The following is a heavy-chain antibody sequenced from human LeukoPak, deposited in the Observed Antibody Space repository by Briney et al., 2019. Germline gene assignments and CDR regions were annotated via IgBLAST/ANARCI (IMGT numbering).Heavy chain of an antibody. D-gene: IGHD6-19*01. CDR3: ARDPRDSSGWPYYFDY. Sequence: GGSLRLSCEASGFTFSSYAIRWVRQAPGTGLEWVSSIPGSGGATYYADSVRGRFSISRDSSKNTVYLQMNSLRAEDTAVYYCARDPRDSSGWPYYFDYWGQGTLVTVSS. CDR1: GFTFSSYA. V-gene: IGHV3-23*01. CDR2: IPGSGGAT. J-gene: IGHJ4*02.